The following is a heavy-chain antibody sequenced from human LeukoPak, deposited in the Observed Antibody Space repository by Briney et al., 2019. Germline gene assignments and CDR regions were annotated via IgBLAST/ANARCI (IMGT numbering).Heavy chain of an antibody. CDR1: GYTFTSYA. CDR2: INAGNGNT. CDR3: ARGPPIEQWLVGRRGNWFDP. Sequence: GASVKVSCKASGYTFTSYAMHWVRQAPGQRLEWMGWINAGNGNTKYSQKFQGRVTITRDTSASTAYMELSSLRSEDTAVYYCARGPPIEQWLVGRRGNWFDPWGQGTLVTVSS. D-gene: IGHD6-19*01. J-gene: IGHJ5*02. V-gene: IGHV1-3*01.